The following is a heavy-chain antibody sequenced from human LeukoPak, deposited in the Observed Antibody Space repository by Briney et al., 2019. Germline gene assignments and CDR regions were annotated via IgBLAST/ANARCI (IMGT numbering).Heavy chain of an antibody. V-gene: IGHV4-4*02. Sequence: PSETLSLTCGVSGGSISSTNWWSWVRQPPGQGLEWIGEISLSGLTNYNPSLKSRVTMSLDKSKNRLSLNLTSVTAADTAVYYCARHRDYGSGWYGFDYWGQGTLVTVSS. CDR1: GGSISSTNW. CDR2: ISLSGLT. J-gene: IGHJ4*02. D-gene: IGHD6-19*01. CDR3: ARHRDYGSGWYGFDY.